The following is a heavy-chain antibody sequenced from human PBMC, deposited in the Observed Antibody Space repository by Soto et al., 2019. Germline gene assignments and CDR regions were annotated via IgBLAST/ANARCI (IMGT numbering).Heavy chain of an antibody. CDR3: ARELFGRSVWFDP. D-gene: IGHD3-10*01. Sequence: QVQLQESGPGLVKPSETLSLTCTVSGGSISSYYWSWIRQPPGKGLEWIGYIYYSGSTNYNPSLKGRVTVSVDTSKTQSALKLSSVTAADTAVYYCARELFGRSVWFDPWGQGTLVTVSS. V-gene: IGHV4-59*01. J-gene: IGHJ5*02. CDR2: IYYSGST. CDR1: GGSISSYY.